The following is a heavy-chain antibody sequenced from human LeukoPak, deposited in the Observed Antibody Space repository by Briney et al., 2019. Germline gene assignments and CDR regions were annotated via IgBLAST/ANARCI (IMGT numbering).Heavy chain of an antibody. Sequence: PGGSLRLSCAASGFSVNSKYMSWVRQAPGKGLEWVSVFYSGGSTYYADSVKGRFTISRDNSKNTVFLQMNSLRAEDTAVYYCARGERSMFQWYFDLWGRGTLVTVSS. J-gene: IGHJ2*01. CDR1: GFSVNSKY. CDR2: FYSGGST. D-gene: IGHD3-10*01. CDR3: ARGERSMFQWYFDL. V-gene: IGHV3-53*01.